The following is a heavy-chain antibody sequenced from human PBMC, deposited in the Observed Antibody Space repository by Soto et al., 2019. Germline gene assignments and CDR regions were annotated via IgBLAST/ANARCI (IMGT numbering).Heavy chain of an antibody. CDR1: GGTFSSYA. CDR2: IIPIFGTA. Sequence: QVQLVQSGAEVKKPGSSVKVSCKASGGTFSSYAISWVRQAPGQGLEWMGGIIPIFGTANYAQKFQGRVTITADKSTSTAYMELSSLRSEDTAVYYCARSFKSTAMVGSGGRAGCWGQGTLGTGSS. V-gene: IGHV1-69*06. CDR3: ARSFKSTAMVGSGGRAGC. D-gene: IGHD5-18*01. J-gene: IGHJ1*01.